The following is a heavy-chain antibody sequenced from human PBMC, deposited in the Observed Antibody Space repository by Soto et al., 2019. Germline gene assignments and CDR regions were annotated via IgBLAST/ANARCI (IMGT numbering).Heavy chain of an antibody. CDR2: IHNSGSP. D-gene: IGHD6-19*01. CDR3: ARHRGEQWLAPNYFDY. J-gene: IGHJ4*02. CDR1: GASIYNGGYF. Sequence: PSETLSLTCSVSGASIYNGGYFWSWIRHSPGKGLEWIGHIHNSGSPYNNPSLKSRVTISADTSMNQFSLALTSVTAADTAMYYCARHRGEQWLAPNYFDYWGQGTLVTVSS. V-gene: IGHV4-30-4*01.